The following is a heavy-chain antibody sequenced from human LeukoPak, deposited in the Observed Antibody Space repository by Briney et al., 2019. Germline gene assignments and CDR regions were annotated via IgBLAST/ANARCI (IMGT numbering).Heavy chain of an antibody. J-gene: IGHJ4*02. CDR3: ARDRDPYYDYLWGSYRPSYFDD. D-gene: IGHD3-16*02. V-gene: IGHV3-21*01. Sequence: GGSLRLSCAASGFTFSSYSIKWFRQAPGKGLEWVSSISSSSSYIYYADSVKGRFTISRDNTKNSLYLQMNSLRAEDTAVYYCARDRDPYYDYLWGSYRPSYFDDWGQGTLVTVSS. CDR1: GFTFSSYS. CDR2: ISSSSSYI.